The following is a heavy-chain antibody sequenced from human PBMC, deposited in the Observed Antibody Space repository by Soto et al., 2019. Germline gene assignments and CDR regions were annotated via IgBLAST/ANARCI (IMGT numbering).Heavy chain of an antibody. V-gene: IGHV4-59*01. CDR2: IYYSGST. D-gene: IGHD1-20*01. J-gene: IGHJ5*02. Sequence: SETLSLTCTVSGGSISSYYWSWIRQPPGKGLEWIGYIYYSGSTNYNPSLKSRVTISVDTSKNQFSLKLSSVTAADTAVYYCARSHPSVFRNWFDPWGQGTLVT. CDR1: GGSISSYY. CDR3: ARSHPSVFRNWFDP.